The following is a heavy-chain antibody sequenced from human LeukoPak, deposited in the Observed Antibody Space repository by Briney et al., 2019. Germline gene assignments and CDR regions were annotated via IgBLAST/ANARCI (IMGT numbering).Heavy chain of an antibody. CDR1: GFTFSSYS. V-gene: IGHV3-21*04. J-gene: IGHJ6*03. D-gene: IGHD6-19*01. CDR2: ISSSSSYI. CDR3: ARMAGAGYYFYMDV. Sequence: PGGSLRLSCAAAGFTFSSYSMNWVRQAPGKGLEWVSSISSSSSYIYYADSVKGRFTISRDNAKNSLYLQMNSLRAEDTAFYYCARMAGAGYYFYMDVWGKGTTVTVSS.